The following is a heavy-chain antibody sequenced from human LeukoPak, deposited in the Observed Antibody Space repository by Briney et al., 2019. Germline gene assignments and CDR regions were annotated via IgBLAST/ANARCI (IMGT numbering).Heavy chain of an antibody. Sequence: PSETLSLTCTVSGGSISSYYWSWIRQPAGKGLEWIGRIYTSGSTNYNPSLKSRVTMSVDTSKNQFSLKLSSVTAADTAVYYCARGPGSSGWNPLDYWGQGTLVTVSS. J-gene: IGHJ4*02. D-gene: IGHD6-19*01. CDR1: GGSISSYY. CDR3: ARGPGSSGWNPLDY. CDR2: IYTSGST. V-gene: IGHV4-4*07.